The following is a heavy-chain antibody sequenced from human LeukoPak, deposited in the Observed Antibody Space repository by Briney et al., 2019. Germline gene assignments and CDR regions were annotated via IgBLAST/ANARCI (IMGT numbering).Heavy chain of an antibody. J-gene: IGHJ6*03. CDR2: VYSSGTT. V-gene: IGHV4-39*01. D-gene: IGHD6-6*01. CDR1: GDSISRSSDY. CDR3: ARRPTIAARDYYYYMDV. Sequence: PSETLSLTFAVSGDSISRSSDYWGWIRQPPGKGLEWIGSVYSSGTTYYNPPLYSRVIVSVETSKNQFSLRLSSLTAGDTAVYYCARRPTIAARDYYYYMDVWGKGTTVTVSS.